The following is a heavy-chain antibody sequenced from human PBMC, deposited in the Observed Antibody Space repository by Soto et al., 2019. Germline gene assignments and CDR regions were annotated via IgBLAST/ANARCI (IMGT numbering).Heavy chain of an antibody. V-gene: IGHV4-39*01. CDR3: ARLGGYSYGHAVVVY. CDR2: IYYSGST. Sequence: SETLSLTCTVSGGSISSSSYYWGWIRQPPGKGLEWIGSIYYSGSTYYNPSLKSRVTISVDTSKNQFSLKLSSVTAAYTAVYYCARLGGYSYGHAVVVYWGQGTLVTVSS. CDR1: GGSISSSSYY. D-gene: IGHD5-18*01. J-gene: IGHJ4*02.